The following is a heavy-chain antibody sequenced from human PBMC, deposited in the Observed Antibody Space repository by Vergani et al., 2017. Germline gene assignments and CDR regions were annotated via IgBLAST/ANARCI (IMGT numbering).Heavy chain of an antibody. D-gene: IGHD7-27*01. Sequence: VQLLESGGGLVQPGGSLRLSCAASGFTFSSYAMSWVRQAPGKGLEWIGSIYYSGSTYYNPSLKSRVTISVDTSKNQFSLKLSSVTAADTAVYYCAKETGGYHYYYMDVWGKGTTVTVSS. CDR3: AKETGGYHYYYMDV. V-gene: IGHV4-59*05. CDR2: IYYSGST. CDR1: GFTFSSYA. J-gene: IGHJ6*03.